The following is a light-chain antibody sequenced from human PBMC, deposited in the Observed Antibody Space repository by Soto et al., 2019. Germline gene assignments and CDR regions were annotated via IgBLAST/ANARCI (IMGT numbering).Light chain of an antibody. V-gene: IGKV3-15*01. CDR1: QSVSST. CDR2: GAS. Sequence: MVLTQSPGSLSLSPGERATLSCRASQSVSSTSLAWYQQKPGQAPRLLIYGASTRATGIPARFSGSGSGTEFTLTISSLQSEDFAVYYRPQYNNWPPTPFGPGTKVDIK. J-gene: IGKJ1*01. CDR3: PQYNNWPPTP.